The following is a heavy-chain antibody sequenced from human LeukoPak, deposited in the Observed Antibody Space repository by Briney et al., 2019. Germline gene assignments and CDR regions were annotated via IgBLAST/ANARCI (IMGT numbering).Heavy chain of an antibody. V-gene: IGHV1-69*04. CDR2: IIPILGTA. D-gene: IGHD3-22*01. CDR3: ARDPIPRYYDSSGPLLLGSAFDI. Sequence: GASVKVSCKASGGTFSSYAISWVRQAPGQGLEWMGRIIPILGTANYAQKFQGRVTITADKSTSTAYMELSSLRSEDTAVYYCARDPIPRYYDSSGPLLLGSAFDIWGQGTMVTVSS. J-gene: IGHJ3*02. CDR1: GGTFSSYA.